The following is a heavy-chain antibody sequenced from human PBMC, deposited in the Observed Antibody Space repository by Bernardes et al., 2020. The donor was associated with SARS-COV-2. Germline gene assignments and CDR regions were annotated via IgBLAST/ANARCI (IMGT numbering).Heavy chain of an antibody. D-gene: IGHD2-2*01. CDR3: AKEVPANDY. Sequence: GGSLRLSCAASGFTFSTYAMSWVRQAPGKGLEWVSAISGSGDSAQSIFYADSVKGRFTISRDNSKNTLYLQMHSLRADDTAIYYCAKEVPANDYWGQGTLVTVSS. CDR1: GFTFSTYA. CDR2: ISGSGDSAQSI. J-gene: IGHJ4*02. V-gene: IGHV3-23*01.